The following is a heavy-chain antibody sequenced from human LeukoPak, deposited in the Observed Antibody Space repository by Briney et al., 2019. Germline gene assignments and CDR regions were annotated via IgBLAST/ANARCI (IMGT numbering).Heavy chain of an antibody. D-gene: IGHD4-17*01. CDR3: AREDPQTTVPEGMDV. V-gene: IGHV4-59*11. CDR1: GASMSSHY. J-gene: IGHJ6*02. Sequence: SETLSLTCTVSGASMSSHYWSWFRQSPGKGLEWIGNIYYSGSTNYNPSLKSRVTISVDTSKNQFSLQLRSVTAADTAVYYCAREDPQTTVPEGMDVWGQGTTVTVSS. CDR2: IYYSGST.